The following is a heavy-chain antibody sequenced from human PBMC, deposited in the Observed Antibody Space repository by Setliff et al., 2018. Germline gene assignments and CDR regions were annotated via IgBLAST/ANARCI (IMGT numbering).Heavy chain of an antibody. V-gene: IGHV4-4*08. D-gene: IGHD3-3*01. CDR3: ARGVRSVSWTPRY. J-gene: IGHJ4*02. CDR2: IYTSGGT. Sequence: SETLSLTCTVSGGSISSYYWTWIRQPPGKGLEWIGYIYTSGGTNYNPSLKSRVTISVDMSKNQFSLKLSSVIAADTAVYYCARGVRSVSWTPRYWGRGIRVTVSS. CDR1: GGSISSYY.